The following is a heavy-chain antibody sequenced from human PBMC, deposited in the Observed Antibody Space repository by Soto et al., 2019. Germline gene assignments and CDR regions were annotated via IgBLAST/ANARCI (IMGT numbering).Heavy chain of an antibody. CDR2: ISSQGTTT. CDR1: GLTFSKYW. V-gene: IGHV3-74*01. CDR3: GIQDCTNDVCLEAAVTVGGALEY. J-gene: IGHJ4*02. Sequence: EVQLVESGGGLVQPEKALRLSCAASGLTFSKYWMHWVRQTPGTGPVWVSYISSQGTTTDFAAPVKGRCTISTDNAKNTLYLQMRSLRVEDMAAYYCGIQDCTNDVCLEAAVTVGGALEYWGQGAQVTVAS. D-gene: IGHD2-8*01.